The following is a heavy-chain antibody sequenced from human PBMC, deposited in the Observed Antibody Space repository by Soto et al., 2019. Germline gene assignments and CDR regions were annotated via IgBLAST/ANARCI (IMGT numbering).Heavy chain of an antibody. D-gene: IGHD2-15*01. CDR3: AKARTYYCSGGSCYSDY. Sequence: GGSLRLSCAASGFTFSSYAMSWVRQAPGKGLEWVSAISGSGGSTYYADSVKGRFTISRDNSKNSLYLQMNSLRAEDTAVYYCAKARTYYCSGGSCYSDYWGQGTLVTVSS. J-gene: IGHJ4*02. CDR2: ISGSGGST. CDR1: GFTFSSYA. V-gene: IGHV3-23*01.